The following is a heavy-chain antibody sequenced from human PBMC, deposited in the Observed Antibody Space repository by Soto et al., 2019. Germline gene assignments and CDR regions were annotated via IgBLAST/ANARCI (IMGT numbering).Heavy chain of an antibody. D-gene: IGHD6-13*01. CDR2: MNPNSGNT. CDR1: GYTFTSYD. V-gene: IGHV1-8*01. J-gene: IGHJ6*02. CDR3: AREGLAAAGIGYYYGMDV. Sequence: ASVKVSCKASGYTFTSYDINWVRQATGQGLEWMGWMNPNSGNTGYAQKFQDRVTMTRNTSISTAYMELSSLRSEDTAVYYCAREGLAAAGIGYYYGMDVWGQGTTVTVSS.